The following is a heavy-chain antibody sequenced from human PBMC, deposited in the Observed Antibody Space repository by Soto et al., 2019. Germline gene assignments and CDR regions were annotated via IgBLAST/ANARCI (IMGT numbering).Heavy chain of an antibody. CDR3: ARGGLCVESYYMDV. V-gene: IGHV1-8*01. CDR1: GYTFTSYD. CDR2: INPNSGNT. D-gene: IGHD2-8*01. J-gene: IGHJ6*03. Sequence: ASVKVSCKASGYTFTSYDINWVRQATGQGLEWMGRINPNSGNTGYAQKFQGRVTMTRNTSISTAYMELSSLRSEDTAVYYCARGGLCVESYYMDVWGKGTTVNVSS.